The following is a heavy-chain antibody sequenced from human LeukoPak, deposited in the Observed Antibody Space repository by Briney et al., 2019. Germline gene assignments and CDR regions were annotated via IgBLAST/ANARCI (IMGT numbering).Heavy chain of an antibody. D-gene: IGHD2-21*01. CDR1: GGTFISYA. J-gene: IGHJ5*02. Sequence: SVKVSCKASGGTFISYAISRVRQAPGQGLEWMGGIIPIFGTASYAQKFQGRVTITTDESTSTAYMELSSLRSEDTAVYYCARKHTIRQHNWFDPWGQGTLVTVSS. CDR2: IIPIFGTA. CDR3: ARKHTIRQHNWFDP. V-gene: IGHV1-69*05.